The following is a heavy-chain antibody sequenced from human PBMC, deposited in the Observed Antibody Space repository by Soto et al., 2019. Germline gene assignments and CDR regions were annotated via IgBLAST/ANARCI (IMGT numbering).Heavy chain of an antibody. V-gene: IGHV3-23*01. J-gene: IGHJ3*01. CDR1: GFTFYNYA. D-gene: IGHD2-8*01. CDR2: ISGGGDGT. CDR3: AKKGLGSLATYCTTGDCHYAFDV. Sequence: EVQLLESGGGLVRPGGSLRLSCAASGFTFYNYAMNWVRQAPGKGLEWVSTISGGGDGTYYADSVKGRFTISRDNSRNTVYLQVNSQRAEDTAVYYCAKKGLGSLATYCTTGDCHYAFDVWGQGTLVTVSS.